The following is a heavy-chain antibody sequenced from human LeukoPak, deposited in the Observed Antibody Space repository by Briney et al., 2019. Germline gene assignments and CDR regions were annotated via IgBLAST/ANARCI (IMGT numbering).Heavy chain of an antibody. D-gene: IGHD3-10*01. CDR1: GGTFSSYA. V-gene: IGHV1-69*01. CDR3: ARANYYGSGSYSFGFDY. CDR2: IIPIFSTA. Sequence: SVKVSCKASGGTFSSYAISWVRQAPGQGLEWMGGIIPIFSTANYAQKFQGRVTITADESTSTAYMELSRLRSEDTAVYYCARANYYGSGSYSFGFDYWGQGTLVTVSS. J-gene: IGHJ4*02.